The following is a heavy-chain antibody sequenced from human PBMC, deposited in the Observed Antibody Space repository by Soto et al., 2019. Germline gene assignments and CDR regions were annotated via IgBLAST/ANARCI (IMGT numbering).Heavy chain of an antibody. D-gene: IGHD2-2*01. Sequence: QVQLVQSGAEVKKPGSSVKVSCKASGGTFGSYAISWVRQAPGQGLERMGGIIPIPRTANYAQKFQVRVKIAADESPSTAYMELRSLRSEETAVYYCARSQGSSTSLEIYYYYYYGMDVWGQGTTVTVSS. CDR1: GGTFGSYA. CDR3: ARSQGSSTSLEIYYYYYYGMDV. V-gene: IGHV1-69*01. CDR2: IIPIPRTA. J-gene: IGHJ6*02.